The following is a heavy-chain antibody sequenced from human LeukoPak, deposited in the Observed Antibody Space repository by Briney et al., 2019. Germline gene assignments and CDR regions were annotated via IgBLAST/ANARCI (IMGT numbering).Heavy chain of an antibody. CDR2: ISYSGST. J-gene: IGHJ4*02. CDR1: GDSVSSGSYY. D-gene: IGHD5-18*01. V-gene: IGHV4-61*01. Sequence: PSETLSLTCSVSGDSVSSGSYYWRWIRQPPGKGLEWIGYISYSGSTNYNPSLESRVTISVDTSKNQFSLKLSSVTAADTAVYYCARDLNTYGSHYFDYWGQGTLVTVSS. CDR3: ARDLNTYGSHYFDY.